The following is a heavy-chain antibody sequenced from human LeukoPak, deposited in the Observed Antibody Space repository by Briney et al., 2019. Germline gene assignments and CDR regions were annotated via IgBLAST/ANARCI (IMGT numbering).Heavy chain of an antibody. J-gene: IGHJ5*02. CDR1: GHTFTRYY. CDR3: ASGRFDP. CDR2: TNPNSGGT. Sequence: ASVKVSGKPSGHTFTRYYMHWVRQSPGHGLGWRGGTNPNSGGTNYAQKFQVRVTMTRDTSISTVYMELSRLRSDATAVYSCASGRFDPWGQGTLVTVSS. V-gene: IGHV1-2*02. D-gene: IGHD2-15*01.